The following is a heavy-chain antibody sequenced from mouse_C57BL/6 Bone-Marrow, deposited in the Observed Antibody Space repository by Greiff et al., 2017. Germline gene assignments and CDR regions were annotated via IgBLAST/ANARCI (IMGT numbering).Heavy chain of an antibody. V-gene: IGHV1-69*01. J-gene: IGHJ1*03. Sequence: VQLQQPGAELVMPGASVKLSCKASGYTFTSYWMHWVKQRPGQGLEWIGEIDPSDSYTNYNQKFKGKSTLTVDKSSSTAYMRLSSLTSEDSAVYYCARRGKITTVVAHWYFDVWGTGTTVTVSS. CDR1: GYTFTSYW. CDR3: ARRGKITTVVAHWYFDV. CDR2: IDPSDSYT. D-gene: IGHD1-1*01.